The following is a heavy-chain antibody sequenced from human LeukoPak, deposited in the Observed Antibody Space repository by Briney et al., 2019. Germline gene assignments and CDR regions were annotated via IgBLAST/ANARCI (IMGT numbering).Heavy chain of an antibody. CDR3: ASGYCSSTSCYGGRAFDI. CDR1: GGSISSHY. Sequence: SETLSLTCTVSGGSISSHYWSWIRQPPGKGLEWIGYIYYSGSTNYNPSLKSRVTISVDTSKNQFSLKLSSVTAADTAVYYCASGYCSSTSCYGGRAFDIWGQGTMVTVSS. D-gene: IGHD2-2*03. CDR2: IYYSGST. J-gene: IGHJ3*02. V-gene: IGHV4-59*11.